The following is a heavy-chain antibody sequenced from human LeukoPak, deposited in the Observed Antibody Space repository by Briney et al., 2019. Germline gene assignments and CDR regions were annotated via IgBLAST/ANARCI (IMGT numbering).Heavy chain of an antibody. Sequence: GGSMTLSSAASGFTFSNAWMSWVRQAPGKGLEWVGRIKSKTDGGTTDYAAPVKRRLTISRDDSKNTLYLQMNSLKAEDTAVYYCTTSAVLRHFERLTSSSTWGQGTRLRVSS. V-gene: IGHV3-15*01. D-gene: IGHD3-9*01. J-gene: IGHJ1*01. CDR3: TTSAVLRHFERLTSSST. CDR2: IKSKTDGGTT. CDR1: GFTFSNAW.